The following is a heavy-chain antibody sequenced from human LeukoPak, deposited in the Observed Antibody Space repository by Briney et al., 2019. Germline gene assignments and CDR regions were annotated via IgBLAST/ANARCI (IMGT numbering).Heavy chain of an antibody. D-gene: IGHD5-12*01. CDR3: AKDLDIVATITGN. Sequence: GGSLRLSCAASGFTFSSYAMSWVRQAPGEGLEWVSGVSGSGGSTYYADSVKGRFTISRDNSKNTLYLQMNSLRAEDAAVYYCAKDLDIVATITGNWGQGTLVTVSS. J-gene: IGHJ4*02. CDR1: GFTFSSYA. CDR2: VSGSGGST. V-gene: IGHV3-23*01.